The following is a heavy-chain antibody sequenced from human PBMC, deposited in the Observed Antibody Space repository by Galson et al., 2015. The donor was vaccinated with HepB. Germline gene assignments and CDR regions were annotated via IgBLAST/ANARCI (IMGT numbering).Heavy chain of an antibody. CDR3: TILTTVTTFFRTE. J-gene: IGHJ4*02. V-gene: IGHV3-73*01. CDR1: GFTFSGSA. CDR2: IRSKANSYAT. Sequence: SLRLSCAASGFTFSGSAMHWVRQASGKGLEWVGRIRSKANSYATAYAASVKGRFTISRDDSKNTAYLQMNSLKTEDTAVYYCTILTTVTTFFRTEWGQGTLVTVSS. D-gene: IGHD4-17*01.